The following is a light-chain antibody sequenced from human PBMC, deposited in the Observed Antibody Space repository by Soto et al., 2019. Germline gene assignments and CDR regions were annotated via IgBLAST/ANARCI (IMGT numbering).Light chain of an antibody. Sequence: EIVLTQSPATLSLSPGERATLSCRASQSVSSYLAWYQQKPGQAPRLLIYDASNRATGIPARFSGSGSGTDFTLTISSLEPEDFAVYYCQKRSNWGTFGQGTKVDIK. CDR3: QKRSNWGT. CDR1: QSVSSY. CDR2: DAS. V-gene: IGKV3-11*01. J-gene: IGKJ1*01.